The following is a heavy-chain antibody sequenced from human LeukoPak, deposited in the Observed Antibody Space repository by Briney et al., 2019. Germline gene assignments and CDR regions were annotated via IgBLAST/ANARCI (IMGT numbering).Heavy chain of an antibody. V-gene: IGHV4-38-2*02. CDR3: ARDRDSSSWYSNFDY. CDR1: GYSISSGYY. CDR2: IYHSGST. D-gene: IGHD6-13*01. J-gene: IGHJ4*02. Sequence: SETLSLTCTVSGYSISSGYYWGWIRQPPGKGLEWIGSIYHSGSTYYNPSLKSRVTVSVDTSKNQFSLKLSSVTAADTAVYYCARDRDSSSWYSNFDYWGQGTLVTVSS.